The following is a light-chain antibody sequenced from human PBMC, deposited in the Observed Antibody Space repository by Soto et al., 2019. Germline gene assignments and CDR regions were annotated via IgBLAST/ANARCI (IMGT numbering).Light chain of an antibody. CDR1: QSVSSY. Sequence: EIALTQSPAPLSLSPGERATLSCRASQSVSSYLAWYQQKPGQAPMLLIYDASNRATGIPARFSGSGSGTDFTLTISSERREHFAVYYCQQRSNWPPRLTVGPETKEHIK. CDR3: QQRSNWPPRLT. V-gene: IGKV3-11*01. J-gene: IGKJ3*01. CDR2: DAS.